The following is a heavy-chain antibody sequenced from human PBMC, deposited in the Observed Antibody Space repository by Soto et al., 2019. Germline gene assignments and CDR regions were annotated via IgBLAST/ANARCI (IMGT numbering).Heavy chain of an antibody. J-gene: IGHJ4*02. CDR3: AKSVLHDSSDTEPPFDY. CDR2: ISYDGSNK. V-gene: IGHV3-30*18. CDR1: GFTFSSYG. Sequence: QVQLVESGGGVVQPGRCLRLSCAASGFTFSSYGMHWVRQAPGKGLEWVAVISYDGSNKYYADSVKGRFTISRDNSKNMLYLQMTSLRAEDTAVYYCAKSVLHDSSDTEPPFDYWGQGTLVTVSS. D-gene: IGHD3-22*01.